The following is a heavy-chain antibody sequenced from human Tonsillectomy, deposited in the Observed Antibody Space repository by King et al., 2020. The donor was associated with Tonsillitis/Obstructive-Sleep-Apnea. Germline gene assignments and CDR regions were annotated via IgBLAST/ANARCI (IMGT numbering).Heavy chain of an antibody. D-gene: IGHD2-2*01. CDR3: AGGVYCSRYSCAEGYYYYYMDV. J-gene: IGHJ6*03. CDR2: ISYGGSNK. V-gene: IGHV3-30*04. Sequence: QVQLVESGGGVVQPGRSLRLSCAASGFTFSSYAMHWVRQAPGKGLEWVAVISYGGSNKYYADSVKGRFTISRDNSKNTLYLQMNSLRAEDTAVYYCAGGVYCSRYSCAEGYYYYYMDVWGKGTPVTVSS. CDR1: GFTFSSYA.